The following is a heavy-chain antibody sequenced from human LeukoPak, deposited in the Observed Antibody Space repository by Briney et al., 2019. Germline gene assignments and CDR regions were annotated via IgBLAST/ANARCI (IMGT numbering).Heavy chain of an antibody. CDR1: GGSLSSGDYY. D-gene: IGHD4-17*01. Sequence: PSETLSLTCTVSGGSLSSGDYYWSWIRQPPGKGLEWVGYIYYSGSTYYNPSLKSRVTISVDTSKNQFSLKLSSVTAADTAVYYCARVGGDYEIGPPARNWFDPWGQGTLVTVSS. J-gene: IGHJ5*02. CDR3: ARVGGDYEIGPPARNWFDP. CDR2: IYYSGST. V-gene: IGHV4-30-4*01.